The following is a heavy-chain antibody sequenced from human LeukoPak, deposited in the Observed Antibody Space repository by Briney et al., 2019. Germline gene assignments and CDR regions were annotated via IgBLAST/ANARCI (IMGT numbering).Heavy chain of an antibody. Sequence: SGPTLVNPTQTLTLTCTFSGFSLSTSGVGVGWIRQPPGKALEWLALIYWNDDKRYSPSLKSRLTITKDTSKNQVVLTMTNMDPVDTATYYCAHGRGSSWYSYSNWFDPWGQGTLVTVSS. V-gene: IGHV2-5*01. CDR1: GFSLSTSGVG. D-gene: IGHD6-13*01. CDR2: IYWNDDK. J-gene: IGHJ5*02. CDR3: AHGRGSSWYSYSNWFDP.